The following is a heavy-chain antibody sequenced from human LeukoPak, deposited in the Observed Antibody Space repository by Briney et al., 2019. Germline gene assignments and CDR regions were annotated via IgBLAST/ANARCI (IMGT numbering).Heavy chain of an antibody. Sequence: PSETLSLTCAVYGGSFSGYYWSWIRQPPGKGLEWIGEINHSGSTNYNPSLKSRVTISVDTSKNQFSLKLSSVTAADTAVYYCARGAARIPDYYYYYGMDVWGQGTTVTVSS. V-gene: IGHV4-34*01. D-gene: IGHD2-15*01. CDR2: INHSGST. J-gene: IGHJ6*02. CDR1: GGSFSGYY. CDR3: ARGAARIPDYYYYYGMDV.